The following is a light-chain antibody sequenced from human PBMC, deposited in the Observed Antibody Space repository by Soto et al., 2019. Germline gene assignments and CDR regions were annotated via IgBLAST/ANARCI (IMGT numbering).Light chain of an antibody. Sequence: QSALAQPTSASGSPGQSVTISCTGTSGDVGGYNFVPWYQQHPGKAPQLIIYEVTKRPSGVPDRFSGSKSGNTASLTVSGLQTEDEADYYCSSYAATNNYVFGSGTKVTVL. CDR1: SGDVGGYNF. V-gene: IGLV2-8*01. CDR3: SSYAATNNYV. J-gene: IGLJ1*01. CDR2: EVT.